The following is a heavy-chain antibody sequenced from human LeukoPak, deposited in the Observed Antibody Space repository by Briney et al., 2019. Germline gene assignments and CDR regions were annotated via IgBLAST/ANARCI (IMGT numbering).Heavy chain of an antibody. Sequence: MPSETLSLTCTVSGGSISSYYWSWIRQPPGKGLEGIGYIYYSGSTNYNPSLKSRVTISVDTSKNQFSLKLSSVTAADTAVYYCARESGSYQYYFDYWGQGTLVTVSS. J-gene: IGHJ4*02. CDR3: ARESGSYQYYFDY. CDR2: IYYSGST. V-gene: IGHV4-59*01. CDR1: GGSISSYY. D-gene: IGHD1-26*01.